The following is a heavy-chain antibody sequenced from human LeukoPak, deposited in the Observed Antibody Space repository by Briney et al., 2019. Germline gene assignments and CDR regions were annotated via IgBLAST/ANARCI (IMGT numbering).Heavy chain of an antibody. CDR3: ARDFLNPPDY. CDR1: GGTFSSYA. D-gene: IGHD1-14*01. CDR2: ISAYNGNT. V-gene: IGHV1-18*01. J-gene: IGHJ4*02. Sequence: GASVKVSCKASGGTFSSYAISWVRQAPGQGLEWMGWISAYNGNTNYAQKLQGRVTMTTDTSTSTAYMELRSLRSDDTAVYYCARDFLNPPDYWGQGTLVTVSS.